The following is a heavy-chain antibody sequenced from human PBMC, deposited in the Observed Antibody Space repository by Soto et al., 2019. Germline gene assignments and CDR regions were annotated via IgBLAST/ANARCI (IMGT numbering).Heavy chain of an antibody. CDR2: IIPMFGTA. J-gene: IGHJ3*02. CDR3: ARNSLRDGLGAFDI. V-gene: IGHV1-69*06. Sequence: QVQLVQSGAEVRKPGSSVKVSCKASGGTFSRHAISWVRQAPGQGLEWMGGIIPMFGTANYAQKFQGRVTITADKSTSTAYMELSSLRSEDTAVYYCARNSLRDGLGAFDIWGQGTMVTVSS. CDR1: GGTFSRHA.